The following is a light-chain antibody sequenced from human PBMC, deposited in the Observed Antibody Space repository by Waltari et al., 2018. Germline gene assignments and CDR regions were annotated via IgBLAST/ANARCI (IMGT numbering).Light chain of an antibody. CDR3: QQDDNLPLA. J-gene: IGKJ4*01. CDR1: QDISNY. V-gene: IGKV1-33*01. Sequence: DFQMTQSPSSMSATVGDRVTLTCQASQDISNYLNWYQQKPGKAPKLLIYDASNLETAGPSRFSGSGSGTDFTFTISSLQPEDIATYYCQQDDNLPLAFGGGTKVEIK. CDR2: DAS.